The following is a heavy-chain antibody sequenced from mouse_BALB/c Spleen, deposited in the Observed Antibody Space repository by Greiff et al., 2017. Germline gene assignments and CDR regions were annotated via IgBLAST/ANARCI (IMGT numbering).Heavy chain of an antibody. CDR3: ASNYGSSYAGLAY. Sequence: QVQLKESGPGLVAPSQSLYITCTVSGFSLTGYGVHWVRPPPGQGLEWLGMIWGDGSTDYNSALKSRLSISKDNSKSQVFLKMNSLQPDDTARYYCASNYGSSYAGLAYWGQGTLVTVSA. V-gene: IGHV2-6-7*01. CDR2: IWGDGST. J-gene: IGHJ3*01. D-gene: IGHD1-1*01. CDR1: GFSLTGYG.